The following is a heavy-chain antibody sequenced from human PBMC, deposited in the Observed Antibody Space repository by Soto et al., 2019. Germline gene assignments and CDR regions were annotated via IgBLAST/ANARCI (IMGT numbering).Heavy chain of an antibody. CDR2: IYTSGST. J-gene: IGHJ5*02. V-gene: IGHV4-4*07. Sequence: QVQLQESGPGLVKPSETLSLTCTVSGGSISSYYWSWIRQPAGKGLEWIGRIYTSGSTNYNPSLKSRVTMSVDTSKNQFSLKLSSVTAADTAVYYCAREEYYDSSGYYHRWFDPWGQGTLVTVSS. CDR3: AREEYYDSSGYYHRWFDP. CDR1: GGSISSYY. D-gene: IGHD3-22*01.